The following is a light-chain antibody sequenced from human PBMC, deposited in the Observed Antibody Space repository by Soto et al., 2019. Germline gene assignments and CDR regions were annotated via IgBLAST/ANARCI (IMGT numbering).Light chain of an antibody. Sequence: EIVLTRSPATLSLSPGERATLSCRASQGVSSYLAWYQQKPGQAPRLLIYDASNRATGIPARFSGSGPGTDFTPTISSLEPEDFAVYYCQQRSNWLALTFGGGTKVDIK. CDR3: QQRSNWLALT. CDR1: QGVSSY. V-gene: IGKV3D-11*01. J-gene: IGKJ4*01. CDR2: DAS.